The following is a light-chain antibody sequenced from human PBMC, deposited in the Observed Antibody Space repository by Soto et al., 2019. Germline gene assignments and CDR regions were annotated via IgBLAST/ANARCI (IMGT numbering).Light chain of an antibody. CDR2: GAS. J-gene: IGKJ2*01. CDR1: QSVSSSY. Sequence: EIVLTQSPGTLSLSPGERATLSCRVSQSVSSSYLAWYQQKPGQAPRLLIYGASSRATGIPDRFSGSGSGTDFTLTINRLEPEDFAVYYCQQYGGSPYTFGQGTKLEIK. CDR3: QQYGGSPYT. V-gene: IGKV3-20*01.